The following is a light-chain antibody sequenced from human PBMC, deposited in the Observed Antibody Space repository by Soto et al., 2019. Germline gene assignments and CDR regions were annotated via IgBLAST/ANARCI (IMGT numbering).Light chain of an antibody. V-gene: IGKV3D-20*02. CDR1: QSITSNY. J-gene: IGKJ4*01. CDR2: GAS. Sequence: EIVLTQSPGTLSLSPGERATLPCRASQSITSNYLAWYQQKLGQAPRLLIYGASTRATGIPDRFSGSGSGTDFTLTISRLEPEDFAVYYCHQRSSWPLTFGGGTKVDIK. CDR3: HQRSSWPLT.